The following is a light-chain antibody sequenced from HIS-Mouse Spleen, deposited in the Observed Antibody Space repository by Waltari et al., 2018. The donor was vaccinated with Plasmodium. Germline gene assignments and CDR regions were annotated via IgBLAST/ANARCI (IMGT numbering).Light chain of an antibody. CDR3: AAWDDSLSGPV. CDR2: RNN. Sequence: QSVLTQPPSASGTPGQRVTISCSGSSPNIGSNHVHWYQQLPGPAPKLLSYRNNQRPSGVPDRFPGSKSGTSASLAISGLRSEDGADYYWAAWDDSLSGPVFGGGTKLTVL. V-gene: IGLV1-47*01. J-gene: IGLJ3*02. CDR1: SPNIGSNH.